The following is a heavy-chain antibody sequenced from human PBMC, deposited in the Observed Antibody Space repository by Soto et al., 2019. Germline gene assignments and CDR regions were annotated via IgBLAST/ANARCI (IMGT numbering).Heavy chain of an antibody. CDR1: GFTFSDYA. D-gene: IGHD3-16*01. V-gene: IGHV3-30*04. J-gene: IGHJ5*02. Sequence: GGFLRLSCAASGFTFSDYAMHWVRQAPGKGLEWVAVVSHDGRNTHYADSLKGRFTISRDNAKNSLYLQINSLRAEDTAVYYCARDLHDYVSFRFDPWGQGTLVTVSS. CDR3: ARDLHDYVSFRFDP. CDR2: VSHDGRNT.